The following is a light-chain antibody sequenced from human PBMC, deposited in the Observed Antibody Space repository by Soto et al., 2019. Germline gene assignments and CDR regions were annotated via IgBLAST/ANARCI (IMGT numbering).Light chain of an antibody. CDR1: QSVSSD. CDR2: SGS. Sequence: EMVMTQSPATLSVSPGERAILSCRASQSVSSDLAGYHQKPPQAPTLLIYSGSSRATGIPDRFSGSRSATDFSLTTSRLEPEDDAMDYCQQRSNWPGITFGEGTQLDIK. CDR3: QQRSNWPGIT. V-gene: IGKV3D-20*02. J-gene: IGKJ5*01.